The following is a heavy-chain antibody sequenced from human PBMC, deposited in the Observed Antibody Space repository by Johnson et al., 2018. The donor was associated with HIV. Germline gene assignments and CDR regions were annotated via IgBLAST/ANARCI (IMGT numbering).Heavy chain of an antibody. CDR2: VRSDGSNE. CDR1: GFDFSSVT. V-gene: IGHV3-30*02. J-gene: IGHJ3*01. CDR3: AKAQRNYRGALDV. D-gene: IGHD1-7*01. Sequence: VQLVESGGGVVQPGGSLRLSCAASGFDFSSVTMYWVRQPPGKGLEWVAFVRSDGSNEYYEDSVEGRSTISRDNSRNTLSLELSNLRSDDTAVYYCAKAQRNYRGALDVWGQGTLVTVSS.